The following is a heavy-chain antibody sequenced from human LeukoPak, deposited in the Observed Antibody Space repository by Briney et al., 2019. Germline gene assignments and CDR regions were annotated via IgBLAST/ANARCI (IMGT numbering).Heavy chain of an antibody. D-gene: IGHD2-2*01. V-gene: IGHV3-23*01. Sequence: GGSLRLSCAASGFTFSTYAMTWVRQAPGKGLKXXXXXSGSGDSTFYADSVKGRFTISRDNSKDTLYLQMSSLRAEDTAVYYCAKDLGAWGPAPMGGLDYWGQGTLVTVSS. J-gene: IGHJ4*02. CDR3: AKDLGAWGPAPMGGLDY. CDR2: XSGSGDST. CDR1: GFTFSTYA.